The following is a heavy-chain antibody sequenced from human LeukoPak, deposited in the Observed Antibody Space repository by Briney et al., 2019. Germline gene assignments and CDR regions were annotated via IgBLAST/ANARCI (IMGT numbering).Heavy chain of an antibody. V-gene: IGHV4-59*01. CDR3: ARGVLGADAFDI. J-gene: IGHJ3*02. D-gene: IGHD3-3*02. CDR2: IYYSGST. Sequence: SETLSLTCTVSGGSISSYYWSWIRQPPGKGLEWIGYIYYSGSTNYNPSLKSRVTISVDTSKNQFSLKLSSVTAADTAVYYCARGVLGADAFDIWGQGTMVTVSS. CDR1: GGSISSYY.